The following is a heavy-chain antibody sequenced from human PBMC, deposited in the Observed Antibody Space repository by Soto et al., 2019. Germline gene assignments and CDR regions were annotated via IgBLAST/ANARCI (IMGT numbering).Heavy chain of an antibody. D-gene: IGHD2-15*01. CDR3: AREENCSGGTCYSEYFHR. CDR1: VYLFTSYS. V-gene: IGHV1-46*01. Sequence: XSVKVSCKASVYLFTSYSMHWVRLAPGQGLEWMGVVNPSGGSTKYAQNFQGRVTMTRDTSTTTIYMELSSLRSDDTAIYYCAREENCSGGTCYSEYFHRWGQGTLVTVS. CDR2: VNPSGGST. J-gene: IGHJ1*01.